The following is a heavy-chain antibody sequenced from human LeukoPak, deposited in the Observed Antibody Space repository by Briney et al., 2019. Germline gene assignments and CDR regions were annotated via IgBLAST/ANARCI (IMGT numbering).Heavy chain of an antibody. V-gene: IGHV3-20*04. CDR3: ARGTLKAAATDFDY. D-gene: IGHD6-13*01. CDR2: INWNGGST. J-gene: IGHJ4*02. CDR1: GFTFSDYY. Sequence: GGSLRLSCAASGFTFSDYYMSWIRQAPGKGLEWVSGINWNGGSTGYADSVKGRFTISRDNDKNSLYLQMNSLRAEDTALYYCARGTLKAAATDFDYWGQGTLVTVSS.